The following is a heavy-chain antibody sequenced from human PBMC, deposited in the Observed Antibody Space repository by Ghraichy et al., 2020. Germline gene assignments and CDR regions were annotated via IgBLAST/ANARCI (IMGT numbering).Heavy chain of an antibody. Sequence: GGSLRLSCAASGFTFSSYWMTWIRQAPGKGLEWLANINQDGGETYDVDSEKGRFTISRDNAKKSLYLKMNSLGVEETAGYYCARNDRDYGDYGNDCGGQGTLLTVSS. CDR2: INQDGGET. V-gene: IGHV3-7*01. CDR1: GFTFSSYW. D-gene: IGHD4-17*01. CDR3: ARNDRDYGDYGNDC. J-gene: IGHJ4*02.